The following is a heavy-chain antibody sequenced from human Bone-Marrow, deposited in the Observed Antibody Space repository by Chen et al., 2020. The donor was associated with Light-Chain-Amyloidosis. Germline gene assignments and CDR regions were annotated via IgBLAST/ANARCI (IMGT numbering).Heavy chain of an antibody. Sequence: EVQLEQSGPEVKKPGESLKISCKGSGYTFPNYWIGWVRQMPGKGLEGMGVIYPDDSDARSSPSFEGQVTISADKSITTAYRQWRSLKASDTAMYYCARRRDGYNFDYWGQGTLVTVSS. J-gene: IGHJ4*02. V-gene: IGHV5-51*01. CDR2: IYPDDSDA. CDR1: GYTFPNYW. CDR3: ARRRDGYNFDY. D-gene: IGHD5-12*01.